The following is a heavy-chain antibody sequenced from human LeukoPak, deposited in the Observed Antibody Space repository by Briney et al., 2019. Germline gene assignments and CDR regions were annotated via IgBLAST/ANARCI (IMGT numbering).Heavy chain of an antibody. J-gene: IGHJ4*02. CDR3: AKRSGYSFLGYFDY. D-gene: IGHD5-18*01. CDR1: GFTFSHYA. Sequence: GTSLRLSCAASGFTFSHYAIHWVRQAPGKGLEWVADISYGGSNKYYADHVKGRFTISRDNSKNTLDLQMNSLRAEDTAVYYCAKRSGYSFLGYFDYWGQGTLVTVSS. V-gene: IGHV3-30*04. CDR2: ISYGGSNK.